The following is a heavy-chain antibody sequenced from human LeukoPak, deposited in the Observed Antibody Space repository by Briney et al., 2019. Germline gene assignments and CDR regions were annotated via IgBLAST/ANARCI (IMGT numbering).Heavy chain of an antibody. J-gene: IGHJ4*02. Sequence: GESLRISCKGSGYSFTSYWIAWVRQMPGKGLEWMGIIYPGDSETRYSPSFQGQVTISADKSISTAYLQWSSLKASDTAMYYCARRIAVSATFDYWGQGTLVTVSS. CDR3: ARRIAVSATFDY. V-gene: IGHV5-51*01. D-gene: IGHD6-13*01. CDR2: IYPGDSET. CDR1: GYSFTSYW.